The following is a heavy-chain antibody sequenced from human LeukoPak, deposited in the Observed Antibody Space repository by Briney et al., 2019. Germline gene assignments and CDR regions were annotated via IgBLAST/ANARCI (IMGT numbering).Heavy chain of an antibody. CDR2: IYYSGRI. CDR1: GDSISRSDW. V-gene: IGHV4-28*05. CDR3: AKTRSGTYYGDSFDI. J-gene: IGHJ3*02. D-gene: IGHD1-26*01. Sequence: SDTLTLSCAVSGDSISRSDWWAWIRQPPGKGLEWLGNIYYSGRIYHNPSLQTRVIMSVDSSKNQFSLRLGSVTAVDTAVYYCAKTRSGTYYGDSFDIWGQRIFVTVSS.